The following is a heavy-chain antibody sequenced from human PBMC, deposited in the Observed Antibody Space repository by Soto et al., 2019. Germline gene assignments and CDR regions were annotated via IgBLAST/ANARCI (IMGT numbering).Heavy chain of an antibody. CDR3: ASHSGSYYYYGMDV. V-gene: IGHV1-69*13. D-gene: IGHD1-26*01. Sequence: SVKVSCRASGGTFSSYAISWVRQAPGQGLEWMGGIIPIFGTANYAQKFQGRVTITADESTSTAYMELSSLRSEDTAVYYCASHSGSYYYYGMDVWGQGTTVTVSS. CDR2: IIPIFGTA. J-gene: IGHJ6*02. CDR1: GGTFSSYA.